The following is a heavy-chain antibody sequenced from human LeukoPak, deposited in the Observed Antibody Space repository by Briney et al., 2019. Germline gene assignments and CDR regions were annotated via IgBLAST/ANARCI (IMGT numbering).Heavy chain of an antibody. CDR2: ISGSGGST. J-gene: IGHJ4*02. CDR3: ANHARGYDRSGYYYY. CDR1: GFTFSNYD. Sequence: PGGTLRLSCAVSGFTFSNYDMNWGRQAPEKGVEGGSTISGSGGSTYYADSVKGRFTISVDKSKNTLYLQMNSLRAEDTAVYYCANHARGYDRSGYYYYWGQGTLVTVSS. V-gene: IGHV3-23*01. D-gene: IGHD3-22*01.